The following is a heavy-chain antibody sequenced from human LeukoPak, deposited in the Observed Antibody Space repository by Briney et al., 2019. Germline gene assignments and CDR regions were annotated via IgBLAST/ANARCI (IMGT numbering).Heavy chain of an antibody. J-gene: IGHJ4*02. CDR1: GFTFSNYW. CDR2: IRYDGSNK. V-gene: IGHV3-30*02. Sequence: TGGSLRLSCAASGFTFSNYWMSWVRQAPGKGLEWVAFIRYDGSNKYYADSVKGRFTISRDNSKNTLYLQMNSLRAEDTAVYYCAKPAISSRGWYYDYWGQGTLVTVSS. D-gene: IGHD6-19*01. CDR3: AKPAISSRGWYYDY.